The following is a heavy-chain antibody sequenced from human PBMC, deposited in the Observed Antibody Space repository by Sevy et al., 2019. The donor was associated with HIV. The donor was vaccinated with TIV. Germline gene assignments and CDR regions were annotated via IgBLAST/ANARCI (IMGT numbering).Heavy chain of an antibody. Sequence: SETLSLTCTVSGGSISSGDYYWNWIRQPPGKGLEWIGYIYYSGSTYYNPSLKSRATISVDTSKNQFSLWLSSVTAADTAVYYCARAGYCGGDCSFDYWGQGTLVTVSS. CDR2: IYYSGST. CDR3: ARAGYCGGDCSFDY. D-gene: IGHD2-21*02. CDR1: GGSISSGDYY. J-gene: IGHJ4*02. V-gene: IGHV4-30-4*01.